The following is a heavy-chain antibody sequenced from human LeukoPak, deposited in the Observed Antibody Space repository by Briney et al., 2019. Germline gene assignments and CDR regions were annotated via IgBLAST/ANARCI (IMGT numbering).Heavy chain of an antibody. J-gene: IGHJ4*02. D-gene: IGHD1-26*01. CDR1: GFTVSNNY. CDR2: IYSSGST. V-gene: IGHV3-53*01. Sequence: GGSLRLSCAASGFTVSNNYMSWVRQAPGKGLEWVSVIYSSGSTYYADSVKGRFTISRDNAKNSLYLQMNSLRAEDTAVYYCARESPRIVVPTTFDYWGQGTLVTVSS. CDR3: ARESPRIVVPTTFDY.